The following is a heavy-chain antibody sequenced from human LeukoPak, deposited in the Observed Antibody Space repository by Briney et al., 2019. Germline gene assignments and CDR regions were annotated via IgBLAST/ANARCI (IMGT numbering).Heavy chain of an antibody. Sequence: GGSLTLSCAGSGFTLGGYGMHWFRQTPGKGLEWVAVIAYDGSRAFYADSVKGRFTISRDNSKNTMSVQMDDLRAEDTAVYYCTRYNNDHFDYWGQGTLVTVSS. CDR2: IAYDGSRA. CDR3: TRYNNDHFDY. CDR1: GFTLGGYG. V-gene: IGHV3-33*01. J-gene: IGHJ4*02. D-gene: IGHD1-14*01.